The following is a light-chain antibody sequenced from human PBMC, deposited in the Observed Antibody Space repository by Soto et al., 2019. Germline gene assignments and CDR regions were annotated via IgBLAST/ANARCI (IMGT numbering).Light chain of an antibody. CDR2: DAS. CDR1: QSVSSY. V-gene: IGKV3-11*01. J-gene: IGKJ1*01. Sequence: EIVLTQSPATLSLSPGERATLSCRASQSVSSYLSCYQQKPGQAPSLLIYDASNRGTGIPARFSGSGSGTDFTLTISSLEPEDVAVYYCQQRSNWPTFGQGTKVEIK. CDR3: QQRSNWPT.